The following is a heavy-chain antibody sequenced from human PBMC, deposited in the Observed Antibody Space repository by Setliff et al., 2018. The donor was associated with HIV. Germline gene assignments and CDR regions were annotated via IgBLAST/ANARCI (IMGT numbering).Heavy chain of an antibody. CDR1: DDSISSNY. CDR3: ARGIVPVASGYYYFEY. D-gene: IGHD3-3*01. CDR2: IYTGGRT. Sequence: SETLSLTCTVSDDSISSNYWSWIRQSAGKGLEWVGRIYTGGRTNYNPSLKGRVTMSVDTSKNQFSLRLSSVTAADTAVYYCARGIVPVASGYYYFEYWGQGTLVTVSS. V-gene: IGHV4-4*07. J-gene: IGHJ4*02.